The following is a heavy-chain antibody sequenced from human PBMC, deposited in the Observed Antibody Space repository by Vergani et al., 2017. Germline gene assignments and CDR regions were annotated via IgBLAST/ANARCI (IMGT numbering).Heavy chain of an antibody. D-gene: IGHD3-22*01. Sequence: EVQLVESGGGLVQPGGSLRLSCAASGFTFSSYWMHWVRQAPGKGLVWVSRINSDGSSTSYADSVKGRFTISRDNAKNTLYLQMNSLRAEDTAVYYCARDETVITTFVYFDDWGQGTLVTVSS. CDR2: INSDGSST. CDR3: ARDETVITTFVYFDD. V-gene: IGHV3-74*01. J-gene: IGHJ4*02. CDR1: GFTFSSYW.